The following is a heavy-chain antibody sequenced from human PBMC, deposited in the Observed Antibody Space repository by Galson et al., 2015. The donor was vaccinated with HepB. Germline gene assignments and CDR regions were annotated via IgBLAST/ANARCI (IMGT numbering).Heavy chain of an antibody. CDR2: TYYRSEWYN. Sequence: AISGDSVSTDIVAWNWIRQSPSRGLEWLGRTYYRSEWYNDYAVSVQSRITINPDTSRNQFSLQLNSVTPEDTGVYYCTRVRHLARGMDVWGQGTTVTVSS. CDR3: TRVRHLARGMDV. D-gene: IGHD5-12*01. V-gene: IGHV6-1*01. J-gene: IGHJ6*02. CDR1: GDSVSTDIVA.